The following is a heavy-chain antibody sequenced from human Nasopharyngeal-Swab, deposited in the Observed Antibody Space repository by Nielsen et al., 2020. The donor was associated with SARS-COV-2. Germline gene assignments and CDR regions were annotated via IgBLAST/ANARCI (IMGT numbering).Heavy chain of an antibody. CDR3: APFWSGYYDYYYGMDV. V-gene: IGHV3-11*01. CDR1: GFTFSDYY. CDR2: ISSSGSTI. J-gene: IGHJ6*02. Sequence: GGSLRLSCAASGFTFSDYYMSWIRQAPGKGLEWVSYISSSGSTIYYADSVKGRFTISRDNAKNSLYLQMNSLRAEDTAVYYCAPFWSGYYDYYYGMDVWGQGTTVTVPS. D-gene: IGHD3-3*01.